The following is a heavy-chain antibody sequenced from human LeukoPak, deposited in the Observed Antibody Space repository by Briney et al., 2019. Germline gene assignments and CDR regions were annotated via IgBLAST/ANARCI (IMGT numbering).Heavy chain of an antibody. CDR3: AKVWSDGYNSDC. CDR2: ISGSGGST. D-gene: IGHD5-24*01. V-gene: IGHV3-23*01. CDR1: GFTFSSYT. J-gene: IGHJ4*02. Sequence: GGSLRLSCAASGFTFSSYTMSWVRQAPGKGLEWVSAISGSGGSTYYADSVKGRFTISRDNSKNTLYLQMNSLRAEDTAVYYCAKVWSDGYNSDCWGQGTLVTVSS.